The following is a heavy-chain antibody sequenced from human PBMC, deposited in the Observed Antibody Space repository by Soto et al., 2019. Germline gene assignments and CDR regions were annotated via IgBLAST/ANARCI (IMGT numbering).Heavy chain of an antibody. CDR3: ARDNYYYYYGMDV. V-gene: IGHV3-21*01. J-gene: IGHJ6*02. CDR1: GFTFSSYS. CDR2: ISSSSSYI. Sequence: EVQLVESGGGLVKPGGSLRLSCAASGFTFSSYSMNWVRQAPGKGLEWVSSISSSSSYIYYADSVKGRFTISRDNAKNSLYLPMNSLRAEEPAVYYCARDNYYYYYGMDVWGQGTTVTVSS.